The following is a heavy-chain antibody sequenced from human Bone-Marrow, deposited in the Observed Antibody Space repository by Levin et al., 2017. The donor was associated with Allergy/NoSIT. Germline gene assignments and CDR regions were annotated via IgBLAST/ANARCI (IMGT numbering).Heavy chain of an antibody. V-gene: IGHV2-70*04. CDR2: IDWDDDK. CDR3: ARGYYFDGSGDLPDAFDF. Sequence: SGPTLVKPTQTLTLTCSLSGFSLRTSAMRVSWIRQPPGKALEWLARIDWDDDKYYKSSLKTRLTISKDTSKNQVVLTMTNMDPVDTATYYCARGYYFDGSGDLPDAFDFWGRGTMVTVSS. CDR1: GFSLRTSAMR. J-gene: IGHJ3*01. D-gene: IGHD3-22*01.